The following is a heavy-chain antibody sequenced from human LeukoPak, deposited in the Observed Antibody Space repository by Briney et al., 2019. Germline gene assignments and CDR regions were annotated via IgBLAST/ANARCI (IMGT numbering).Heavy chain of an antibody. CDR1: GGSISSSSYY. V-gene: IGHV4-39*07. CDR3: AGTVGALGY. D-gene: IGHD1-26*01. J-gene: IGHJ4*02. Sequence: PSETLSLTCTVSGGSISSSSYYWGWIRQPPGKGLEWIGSIYHSGSTYYNPSLKSRVTISVDTSKNQFSLKLSSVTAADTAVYYCAGTVGALGYWGQGTLVTVSS. CDR2: IYHSGST.